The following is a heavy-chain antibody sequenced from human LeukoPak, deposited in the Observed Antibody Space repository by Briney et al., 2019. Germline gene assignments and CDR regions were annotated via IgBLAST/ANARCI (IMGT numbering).Heavy chain of an antibody. CDR1: GYTFTGYL. J-gene: IGHJ2*01. CDR3: VRGLTTVATWLYL. Sequence: GASVKVSCKASGYTFTGYLMHWVRQAPGQGLEWMGWISPNSGDTKYAQRFQGRVTMTRDTSISTAYMEVSRLRSDGTAVYYCVRGLTTVATWLYLWGRGTLVTVSS. CDR2: ISPNSGDT. V-gene: IGHV1-2*02. D-gene: IGHD4-17*01.